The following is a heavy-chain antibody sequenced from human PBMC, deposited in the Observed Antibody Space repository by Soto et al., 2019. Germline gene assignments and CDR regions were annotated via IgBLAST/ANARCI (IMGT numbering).Heavy chain of an antibody. CDR2: ISYDGSNK. V-gene: IGHV3-30*18. Sequence: GGSLRLSCAASGFTFSSYGMHWVRQAPGKGLEWVAVISYDGSNKYYADSVKGRFTISRDNSKNTLYLQMNSLRAEDTAVYYCAKDKEANVKIHSWGYYYGMDVWGEGTPVTVSS. D-gene: IGHD2-15*01. CDR3: AKDKEANVKIHSWGYYYGMDV. J-gene: IGHJ6*04. CDR1: GFTFSSYG.